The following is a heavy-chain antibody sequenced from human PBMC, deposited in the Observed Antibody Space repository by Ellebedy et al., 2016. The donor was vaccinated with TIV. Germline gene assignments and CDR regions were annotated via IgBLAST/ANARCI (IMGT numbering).Heavy chain of an antibody. V-gene: IGHV1-46*01. CDR3: ARGADYGDSTPHAFDI. CDR1: GYSFTTFY. J-gene: IGHJ3*02. CDR2: INPRGATT. D-gene: IGHD4-17*01. Sequence: AASVKVSCKASGYSFTTFYMHWVRQAPGQGLEWMGIINPRGATTTYAQTFQGRVTMTRDTSTSTVYMELSSLRSEDTAVYYCARGADYGDSTPHAFDIWGQGTMVTVSS.